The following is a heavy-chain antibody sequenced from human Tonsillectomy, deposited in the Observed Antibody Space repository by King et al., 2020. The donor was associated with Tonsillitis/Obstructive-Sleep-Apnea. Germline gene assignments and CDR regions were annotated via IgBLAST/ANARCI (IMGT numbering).Heavy chain of an antibody. CDR1: GGSFSGYY. J-gene: IGHJ6*03. V-gene: IGHV4-34*01. CDR2: INHSGST. D-gene: IGHD4-17*01. Sequence: VQLQQWGAGLLKPSETLPLTCAVYGGSFSGYYWSWIRQRPGKGLEWFGEINHSGSTNYNPSLKSRVTISVDTSKNQFSLKLRSVTAADTAVYYCARGESNYGDYSDYYYYYMDVWGKGTTVTVSS. CDR3: ARGESNYGDYSDYYYYYMDV.